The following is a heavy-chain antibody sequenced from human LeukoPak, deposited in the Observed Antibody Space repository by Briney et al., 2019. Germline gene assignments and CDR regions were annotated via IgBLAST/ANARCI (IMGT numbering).Heavy chain of an antibody. CDR3: ARLVRIVVVPAAIRYYYYGMDV. V-gene: IGHV4-34*01. J-gene: IGHJ6*02. Sequence: SETLSLTCAVYGGSFSGYYWIWIRQPPGKGLEGGGEINQSGSTNYRPSLKSRVTISVDKSKNQFSLKLSSVTAADTAVYYCARLVRIVVVPAAIRYYYYGMDVWGQGTTVTVSS. D-gene: IGHD2-2*02. CDR1: GGSFSGYY. CDR2: INQSGST.